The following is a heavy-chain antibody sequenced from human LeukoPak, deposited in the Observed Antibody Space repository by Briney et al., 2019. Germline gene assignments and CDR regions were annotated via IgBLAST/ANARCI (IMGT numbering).Heavy chain of an antibody. V-gene: IGHV5-51*01. CDR1: GYSFTDYW. Sequence: GESLKISCKGSGYSFTDYWIGWVRQMPGKGLEWMGIIYPSDSDTKYSPSFQGQVTISVDKSISTAYLQWSSLKTSDSAMYYCAKGYWYFDLWGRGALLTVSS. J-gene: IGHJ2*01. CDR2: IYPSDSDT. CDR3: AKGYWYFDL.